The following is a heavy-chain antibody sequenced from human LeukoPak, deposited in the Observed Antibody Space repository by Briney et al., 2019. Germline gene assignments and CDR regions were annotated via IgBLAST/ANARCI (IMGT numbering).Heavy chain of an antibody. V-gene: IGHV4-59*01. J-gene: IGHJ3*02. D-gene: IGHD2-2*01. CDR3: ARGDRDIVVVPAAYSYDAFDI. CDR2: IYYSGRT. CDR1: GGSISSYY. Sequence: PSETLSLTCTVSGGSISSYYWSWIRQPPGKGLEWIGYIYYSGRTNYNPSLKSRVTISVDTSKNQFSLKLSSVTAADTAVYYCARGDRDIVVVPAAYSYDAFDIWGQGTVVTVSP.